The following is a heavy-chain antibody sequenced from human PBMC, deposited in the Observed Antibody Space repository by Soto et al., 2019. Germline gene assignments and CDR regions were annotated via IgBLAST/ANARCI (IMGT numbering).Heavy chain of an antibody. D-gene: IGHD3-22*01. CDR3: ARDPDDSSGYSADY. J-gene: IGHJ4*02. Sequence: GASVKVSCKASGGTFSSYAISWVRLAPGQGLEWMGGIIPIFGTANYAQKFQGRVTITADESTSTAYMELSGLRSEDTAVYYCARDPDDSSGYSADYWGQGTLVTVSS. CDR2: IIPIFGTA. V-gene: IGHV1-69*13. CDR1: GGTFSSYA.